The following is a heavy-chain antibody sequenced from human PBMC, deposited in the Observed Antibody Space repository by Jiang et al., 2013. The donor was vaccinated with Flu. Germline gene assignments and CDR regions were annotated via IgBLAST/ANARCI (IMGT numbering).Heavy chain of an antibody. D-gene: IGHD5-24*01. CDR3: ARDLREGGDSWDFQH. CDR1: GFTYGRYA. J-gene: IGHJ1*01. Sequence: AASGFTYGRYAMSWVRQAPGKGLEWVASISGSDRIYYGDSVKGRFTISRDNSKNTLYLQMNSLRAEDTALYYCARDLREGGDSWDFQHWGQGTLVTVSS. V-gene: IGHV3-23*01. CDR2: ISGSDRI.